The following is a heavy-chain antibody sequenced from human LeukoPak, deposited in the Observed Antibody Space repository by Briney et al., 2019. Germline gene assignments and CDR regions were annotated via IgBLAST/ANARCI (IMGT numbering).Heavy chain of an antibody. CDR1: GFTFSNSA. J-gene: IGHJ4*02. Sequence: GGSLRLSCAASGFTFSNSAMNWVRQAPGKGLEWVGRIKTKTEGGTTDYAAPVKGRFTISRDDSKNTVYLEMNSLKTEDTAMYYCASYGSGSHDYWGQGSLVTASS. D-gene: IGHD3-10*01. CDR3: ASYGSGSHDY. CDR2: IKTKTEGGTT. V-gene: IGHV3-15*01.